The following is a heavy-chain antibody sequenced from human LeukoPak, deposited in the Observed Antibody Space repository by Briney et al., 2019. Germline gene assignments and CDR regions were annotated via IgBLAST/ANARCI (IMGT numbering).Heavy chain of an antibody. J-gene: IGHJ6*03. CDR2: ISAYNGNT. Sequence: ASVKVSCKASGYTFTSYGISWVRRAPGQGLEWMGWISAYNGNTNYAQKLQGRVTMTTDTSTSTAYMELRSLRSDDTAVYYCARAVYDSSGYRASYYMDVWGKGTTVTVSS. CDR3: ARAVYDSSGYRASYYMDV. D-gene: IGHD3-22*01. V-gene: IGHV1-18*01. CDR1: GYTFTSYG.